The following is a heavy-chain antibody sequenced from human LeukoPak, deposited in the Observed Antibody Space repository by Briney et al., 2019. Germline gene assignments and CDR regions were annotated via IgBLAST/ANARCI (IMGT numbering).Heavy chain of an antibody. CDR1: GFTLSSHA. J-gene: IGHJ4*02. D-gene: IGHD2-2*01. CDR2: LSGSGYNT. V-gene: IGHV3-23*01. Sequence: HAGGSLRLSCAASGFTLSSHALSWVRQAPGKGLEWVSSLSGSGYNTYYADSVKGRFTISRDNSKNTVYLQMNSLRAEDTAVYYCAKDPYGTRYFDYWGQGTLVTVSS. CDR3: AKDPYGTRYFDY.